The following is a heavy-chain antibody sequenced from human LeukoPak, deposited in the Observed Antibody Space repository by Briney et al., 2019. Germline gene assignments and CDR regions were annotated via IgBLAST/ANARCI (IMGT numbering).Heavy chain of an antibody. D-gene: IGHD6-19*01. CDR2: IIPIFGTA. V-gene: IGHV1-69*13. Sequence: SVKVSCKASGYTFTSYDINWVRQATGQGLEWMGGIIPIFGTANYAQKFQGRVTITADESTSTAYMELSSLRSEDTAVYYCARDPSSSGWFAWGQGTLVTVSS. J-gene: IGHJ4*02. CDR1: GYTFTSYD. CDR3: ARDPSSSGWFA.